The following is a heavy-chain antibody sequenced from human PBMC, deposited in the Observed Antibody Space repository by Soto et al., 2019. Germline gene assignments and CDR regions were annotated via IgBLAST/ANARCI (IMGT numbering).Heavy chain of an antibody. CDR1: GFTFSSYW. Sequence: EVQLVESGGGLVQPGGSLRLSCAASGFTFSSYWMSWVRQAPGKGLEWVANIKQDGSEKYYVDSVKGRFTISRDNAKHSLYLQMNSLRAEDTAVYYCARAISVAGTPWGYWGQGTLVTVSS. CDR3: ARAISVAGTPWGY. V-gene: IGHV3-7*01. J-gene: IGHJ4*02. D-gene: IGHD6-19*01. CDR2: IKQDGSEK.